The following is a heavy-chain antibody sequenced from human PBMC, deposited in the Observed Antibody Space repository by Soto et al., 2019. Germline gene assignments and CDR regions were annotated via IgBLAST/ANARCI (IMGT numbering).Heavy chain of an antibody. V-gene: IGHV3-48*01. J-gene: IGHJ4*02. Sequence: PGGSLRLSCAASGFTFSSYSMNWVRQAPGKGLEWVSYISSSSTIYYADSVRGRFTISRDNAKNSLYLQMNSLRAEDTAVYYCARDPTFFYIIWTGYYRFAFWARGTLVTVSA. D-gene: IGHD3-9*01. CDR1: GFTFSSYS. CDR3: ARDPTFFYIIWTGYYRFAF. CDR2: ISSSSTI.